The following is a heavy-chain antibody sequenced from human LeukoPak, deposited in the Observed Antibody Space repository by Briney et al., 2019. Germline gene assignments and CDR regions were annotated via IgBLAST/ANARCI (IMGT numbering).Heavy chain of an antibody. CDR1: GFTFTSYY. Sequence: ASVNVSCKPSGFTFTSYYIHWVRQAPGQGLEWMGMINHSSGSTNYAQMFQGRITMTRDMSTSTVYMDLSSLRSEDTAVYYCARENVTSWWSYDAFDIWGQGTMVTVSS. J-gene: IGHJ3*02. V-gene: IGHV1-46*01. CDR2: INHSSGST. D-gene: IGHD2-2*01. CDR3: ARENVTSWWSYDAFDI.